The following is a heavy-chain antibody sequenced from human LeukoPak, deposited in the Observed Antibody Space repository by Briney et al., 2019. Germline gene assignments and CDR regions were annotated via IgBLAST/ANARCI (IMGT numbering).Heavy chain of an antibody. V-gene: IGHV4-59*01. CDR3: ARVTWFGELFRYYYYMDV. D-gene: IGHD3-10*01. Sequence: SETLSLTCTVSGGSISSYYWSWIRQPPGKGLEWIGYIYYSGSTNYNPSLKSRVTISVDTSKNQFSLKLSSVTAADTAVYYCARVTWFGELFRYYYYMDVWGKGTTVTISS. J-gene: IGHJ6*03. CDR1: GGSISSYY. CDR2: IYYSGST.